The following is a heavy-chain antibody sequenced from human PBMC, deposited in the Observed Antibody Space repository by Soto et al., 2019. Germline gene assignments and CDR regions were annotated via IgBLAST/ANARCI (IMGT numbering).Heavy chain of an antibody. J-gene: IGHJ4*02. CDR3: AKDAVSGDGIWLLDS. V-gene: IGHV3-23*01. D-gene: IGHD4-17*01. CDR2: LLRSGSTT. CDR1: GFTFNNYA. Sequence: VGSVRLSCAASGFTFNNYAMTWARQAPGKGLEWVSSLLRSGSTTYYADSVKGRFTISSDISANSLYLQMDSLRAEDTAVYYCAKDAVSGDGIWLLDSWGQGTVVTVSS.